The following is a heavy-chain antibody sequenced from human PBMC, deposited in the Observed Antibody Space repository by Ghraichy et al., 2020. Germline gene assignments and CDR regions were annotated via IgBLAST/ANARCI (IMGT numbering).Heavy chain of an antibody. CDR1: GFTFSNFA. CDR2: ISGSGAVT. Sequence: LSLTCAASGFTFSNFAMNWVRQAPGKGLEWVSTISGSGAVTYYADSVKGRFAISRDNSNNTLYLQMNSLTAEDTAIYYCARVYYSSGWYSAFDIWDQGTMVTVSS. V-gene: IGHV3-23*01. J-gene: IGHJ3*02. D-gene: IGHD6-19*01. CDR3: ARVYYSSGWYSAFDI.